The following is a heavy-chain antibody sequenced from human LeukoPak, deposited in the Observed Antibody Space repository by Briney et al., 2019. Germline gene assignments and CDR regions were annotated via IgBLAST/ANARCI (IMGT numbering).Heavy chain of an antibody. J-gene: IGHJ4*02. CDR2: ISFDGSNK. D-gene: IGHD6-19*01. V-gene: IGHV3-30*04. Sequence: PGRSLRLSCAASGFAFNTYTVHWVRQGPGKGLDWVAVISFDGSNKYYADSVKGRVTISRDNSRNTLYLQMNSLRAEDTAVYYCTNGWDVWGQGTLVTVS. CDR3: TNGWDV. CDR1: GFAFNTYT.